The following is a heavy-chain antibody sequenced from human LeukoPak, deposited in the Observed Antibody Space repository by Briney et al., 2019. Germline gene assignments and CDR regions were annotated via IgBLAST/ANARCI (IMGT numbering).Heavy chain of an antibody. CDR3: ARGGPYSSSWYGSRYYFDY. Sequence: SETLSLTCAVYGGSFSGYYWSWIRQPPGKGLEWIGEINHSGSTNYNPSLKSRVTISVDTSKNQFSLKLSSVTAADTAVYYCARGGPYSSSWYGSRYYFDYWGQGTLVTVSS. V-gene: IGHV4-34*01. CDR1: GGSFSGYY. J-gene: IGHJ4*02. D-gene: IGHD6-13*01. CDR2: INHSGST.